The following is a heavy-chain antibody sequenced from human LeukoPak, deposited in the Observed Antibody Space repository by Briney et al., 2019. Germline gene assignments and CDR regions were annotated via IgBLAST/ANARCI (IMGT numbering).Heavy chain of an antibody. Sequence: GGSLRLSCAASGFTFSSYAMHWVRQAPGKGLEWVAVISYDGSSKYYADSVKGRFTISRDNSKNTLYLQMNSLRAEDTAVYYCARGDYGDRGYFDYWGQGTLVTVSS. J-gene: IGHJ4*02. CDR2: ISYDGSSK. V-gene: IGHV3-30*04. CDR1: GFTFSSYA. CDR3: ARGDYGDRGYFDY. D-gene: IGHD4-17*01.